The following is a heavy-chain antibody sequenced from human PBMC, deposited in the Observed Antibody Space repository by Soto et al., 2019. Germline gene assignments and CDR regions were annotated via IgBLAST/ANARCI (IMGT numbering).Heavy chain of an antibody. CDR3: ARDLYTTYPSDAFNV. CDR2: IWFDGIQK. Sequence: PGGSLRLSCVASGFTFSEYNMHWVRQAPGKGLEWVAIIWFDGIQKHYAAPVQGRFTISRDNSRNTLSLQMNGLRAEDTAVYFCARDLYTTYPSDAFNVWGQGTSVTV. V-gene: IGHV3-33*01. D-gene: IGHD2-2*02. CDR1: GFTFSEYN. J-gene: IGHJ3*01.